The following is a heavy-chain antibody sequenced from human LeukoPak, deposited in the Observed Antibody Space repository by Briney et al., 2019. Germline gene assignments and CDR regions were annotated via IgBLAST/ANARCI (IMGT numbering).Heavy chain of an antibody. V-gene: IGHV1-69*04. D-gene: IGHD5-18*01. CDR3: ARGSTAMAPFDY. Sequence: ASVKVSCTASGGTFSSYAISWVRQAPGQGLEWMGRIIPILDIANYAQKFQGRVTITADKSTSTAYMELSSLRSDDTAVYYCARGSTAMAPFDYWGQGTLVTVSS. CDR2: IIPILDIA. CDR1: GGTFSSYA. J-gene: IGHJ4*02.